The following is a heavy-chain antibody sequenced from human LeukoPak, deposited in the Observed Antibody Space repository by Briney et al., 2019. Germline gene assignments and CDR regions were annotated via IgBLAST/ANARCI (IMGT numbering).Heavy chain of an antibody. J-gene: IGHJ6*02. CDR1: GDSVSSNSGA. Sequence: SQTLSLTCAISGDSVSSNSGAWNWIRQSPSRGLEWLGRTYYRSKWYNDYAVSVKSRITINPDTSKNQFSLQLNSVTPEGTAVYYCARQYSSGWSYYYGLDVWGPGTTVIVSS. V-gene: IGHV6-1*01. CDR3: ARQYSSGWSYYYGLDV. CDR2: TYYRSKWYN. D-gene: IGHD6-13*01.